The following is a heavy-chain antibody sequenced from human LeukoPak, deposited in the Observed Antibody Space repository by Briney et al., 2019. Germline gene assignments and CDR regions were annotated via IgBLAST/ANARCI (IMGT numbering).Heavy chain of an antibody. Sequence: GGSLRLSCAASRFSFSNDWMHWVRQAPGKGLVWVSRVNSDGSNPSYEDSVKGRFTIFRDNAENMLYLQMNTLGAEDTAVYYCARDIVSGSGSLDYWGQGTLVTVSS. CDR3: ARDIVSGSGSLDY. V-gene: IGHV3-74*01. D-gene: IGHD3-10*01. CDR1: RFSFSNDW. J-gene: IGHJ4*02. CDR2: VNSDGSNP.